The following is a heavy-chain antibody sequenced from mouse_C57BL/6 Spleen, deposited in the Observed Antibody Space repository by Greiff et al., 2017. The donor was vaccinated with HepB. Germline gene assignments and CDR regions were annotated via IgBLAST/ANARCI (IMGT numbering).Heavy chain of an antibody. V-gene: IGHV1-69*01. D-gene: IGHD1-1*01. CDR1: GYTFTRYW. CDR3: ARIYDYGSSYVRYFDV. Sequence: QVQLQQPGAELVMPGASVKLSCKASGYTFTRYWMHWVKQRPGQGLEWIGEIDPSDSYTNYNQKFKGKSTLTVDKSSSTAYMQLSSLTSEDSAVYYCARIYDYGSSYVRYFDVWGTVTTVTVSS. J-gene: IGHJ1*03. CDR2: IDPSDSYT.